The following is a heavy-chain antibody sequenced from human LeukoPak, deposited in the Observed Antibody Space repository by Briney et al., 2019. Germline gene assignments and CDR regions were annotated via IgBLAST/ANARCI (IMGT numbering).Heavy chain of an antibody. Sequence: SETLSLTCTVSGDSISSSSYYWGWIRQPPGKGLEWIGSMYYSGSTYYNPSPKSRVTISVDTSKNQFSLKLSSVTAADTAVYYCARGQSTSGSGYYYVVGYYYYYMDVWGKGTTVTVSS. CDR1: GDSISSSSYY. CDR3: ARGQSTSGSGYYYVVGYYYYYMDV. D-gene: IGHD3-22*01. J-gene: IGHJ6*03. CDR2: MYYSGST. V-gene: IGHV4-39*07.